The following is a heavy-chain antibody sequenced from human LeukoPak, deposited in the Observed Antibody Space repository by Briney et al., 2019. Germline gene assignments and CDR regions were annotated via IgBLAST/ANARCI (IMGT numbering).Heavy chain of an antibody. CDR1: GGSISSYY. CDR3: AGFSVDTAMVIGEAFHY. D-gene: IGHD5-18*01. Sequence: PSETLSLTCTVSGGSISSYYWSWIRQPPGKGLEWIGYIYTSGSTNYNPSLKSRVTISVDTSKNQFSLKLSSVTAADTAVYYCAGFSVDTAMVIGEAFHYWGQGTLVTVSS. CDR2: IYTSGST. V-gene: IGHV4-4*09. J-gene: IGHJ4*02.